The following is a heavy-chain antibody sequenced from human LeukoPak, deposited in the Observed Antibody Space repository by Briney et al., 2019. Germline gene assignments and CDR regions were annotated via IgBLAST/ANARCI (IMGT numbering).Heavy chain of an antibody. J-gene: IGHJ4*02. V-gene: IGHV4-30-2*01. CDR2: IYHSGST. D-gene: IGHD3-22*01. CDR1: GGSISSGGYS. CDR3: AREGTYDSGGYYHFDY. Sequence: SETLSLTCAVSGGSISSGGYSWSWIRQPPGKGLEWIGYIYHSGSTYYNPSLKSRVTISVDRSKNQFSLKLSSVTAADTAMYFCAREGTYDSGGYYHFDYWGQGTLVTVSS.